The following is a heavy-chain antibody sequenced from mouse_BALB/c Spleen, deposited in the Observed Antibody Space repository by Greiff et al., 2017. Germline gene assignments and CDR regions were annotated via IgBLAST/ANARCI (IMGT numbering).Heavy chain of an antibody. CDR1: GFTFSSYA. CDR3: ARGHELDY. Sequence: EVQRVESGGGLVKPGGSLKLSCAASGFTFSSYAMSWVRQTPEKRLEWVASISSGGSTYYPDSVKGRFTISRDNARNILYLQMSSLRSEDTAMYYCARGHELDYWGQGTSVTVSS. CDR2: ISSGGST. J-gene: IGHJ4*01. V-gene: IGHV5-6-5*01.